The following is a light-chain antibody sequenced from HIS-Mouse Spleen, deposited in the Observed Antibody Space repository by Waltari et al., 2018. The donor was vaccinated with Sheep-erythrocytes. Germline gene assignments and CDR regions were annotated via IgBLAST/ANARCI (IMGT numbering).Light chain of an antibody. CDR3: CSYAGSSTPWV. V-gene: IGLV2-23*01. Sequence: QSALTQPASVSGSPGQAITISCTGTSSDVGSYNLVSWYQQHPGKDPKLMIYEGSKRPSGVSKRFSGSKSSNTASLTISGLQAEDEADYYCCSYAGSSTPWVFGGGTKLTVL. J-gene: IGLJ3*02. CDR2: EGS. CDR1: SSDVGSYNL.